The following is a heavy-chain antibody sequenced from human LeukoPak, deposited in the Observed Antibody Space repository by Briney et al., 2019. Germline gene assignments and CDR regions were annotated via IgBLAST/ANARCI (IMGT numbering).Heavy chain of an antibody. CDR3: ARGLDYDYVWGSYRNTPFDY. D-gene: IGHD3-16*02. CDR2: INHSGST. V-gene: IGHV4-34*01. Sequence: SETLSLTCTVSGGSISSYYWSWIRQPPGKGLEWIEEINHSGSTNYNPSLKSRVTISVDTSKNQFSLKLSSVTAADTAVYYCARGLDYDYVWGSYRNTPFDYWGQGTLVTVSS. J-gene: IGHJ4*02. CDR1: GGSISSYY.